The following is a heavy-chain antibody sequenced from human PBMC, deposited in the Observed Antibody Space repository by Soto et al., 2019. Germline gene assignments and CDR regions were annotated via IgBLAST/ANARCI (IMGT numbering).Heavy chain of an antibody. J-gene: IGHJ6*02. D-gene: IGHD2-21*01. Sequence: PGWSLRLSCAASGFTFSSYWMHWVRQAPGKGLVWVSRINSDGSSTSYADSVKGRFTISRDNAKNTLYLQMKSLRAEDTAVYYCARDQSVMGYYYYYGMDVWGQGNTVAV. CDR3: ARDQSVMGYYYYYGMDV. CDR2: INSDGSST. V-gene: IGHV3-74*01. CDR1: GFTFSSYW.